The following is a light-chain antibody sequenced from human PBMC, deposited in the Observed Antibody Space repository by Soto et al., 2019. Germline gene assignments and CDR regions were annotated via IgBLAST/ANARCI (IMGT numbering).Light chain of an antibody. J-gene: IGLJ1*01. CDR2: DVS. Sequence: QSALTQPASGSGSPGQSITISCTGSSSDIGGYDYVSWYQQYPGKAPKLMIYDVSNRPSGVSNRFSGSKSGNTASLTISGLQADDEADYYCSSFTSSTTRVFGTGTKLTVL. V-gene: IGLV2-14*03. CDR3: SSFTSSTTRV. CDR1: SSDIGGYDY.